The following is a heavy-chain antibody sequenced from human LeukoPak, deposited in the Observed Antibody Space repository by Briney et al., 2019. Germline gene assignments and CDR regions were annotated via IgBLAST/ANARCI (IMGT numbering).Heavy chain of an antibody. Sequence: SETLSLTCTVSGGSISSYYWSWIRQPPGKGLEWIGYIYYSGSTNYNPSLKSRVTISVDTSKNQFSLKLSSVTAADTAVYYCARYRDYYDSSGYYYYAFDIWGQGTMVTVS. J-gene: IGHJ3*02. D-gene: IGHD3-22*01. CDR2: IYYSGST. CDR1: GGSISSYY. CDR3: ARYRDYYDSSGYYYYAFDI. V-gene: IGHV4-59*01.